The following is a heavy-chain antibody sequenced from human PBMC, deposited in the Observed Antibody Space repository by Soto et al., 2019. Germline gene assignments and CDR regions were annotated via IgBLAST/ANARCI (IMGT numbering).Heavy chain of an antibody. CDR1: GFTFDDYA. CDR3: AKDQEEIAAAGTWFDP. Sequence: GGSLRLSCASSGFTFDDYAMHWVRQAPGKGLEWVSGISWNSGSIGYADSVKGRFTISRDNAKNSLYLQMNSLRAEDTALYYCAKDQEEIAAAGTWFDPWGQGTLVTVSS. V-gene: IGHV3-9*01. D-gene: IGHD6-13*01. CDR2: ISWNSGSI. J-gene: IGHJ5*02.